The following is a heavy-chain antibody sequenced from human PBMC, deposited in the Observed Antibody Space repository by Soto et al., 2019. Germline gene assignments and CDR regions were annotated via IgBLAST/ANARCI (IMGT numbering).Heavy chain of an antibody. CDR2: IWYDGSNK. D-gene: IGHD3-3*01. J-gene: IGHJ6*02. CDR1: GFTFSSYG. CDR3: ARGYDFWSGYYYPYGMDV. V-gene: IGHV3-33*01. Sequence: GGSLRISCAASGFTFSSYGIHWVRQAPGKGLEWVGIIWYDGSNKYYADSVKGRFTISRDSSKNTVYLQMDSLRVEDTAVYYCARGYDFWSGYYYPYGMDVWGQGTTVTV.